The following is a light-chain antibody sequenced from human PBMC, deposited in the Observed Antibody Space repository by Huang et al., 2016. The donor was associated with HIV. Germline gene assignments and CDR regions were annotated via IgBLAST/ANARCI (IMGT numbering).Light chain of an antibody. CDR1: QSIFKN. J-gene: IGKJ1*01. V-gene: IGKV3-15*01. CDR2: GSS. Sequence: ENLMTQSPSTLSVSPGESATLPCRASQSIFKNLAWYQQKPGQAPKLLIYGSSTRARGIPARFSGSGSGTDFTLTISSLQSEDFAVYYCQQYNTSPRTFGQGTKVEV. CDR3: QQYNTSPRT.